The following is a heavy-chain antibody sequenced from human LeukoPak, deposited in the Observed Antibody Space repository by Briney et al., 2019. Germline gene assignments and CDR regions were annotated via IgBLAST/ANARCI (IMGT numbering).Heavy chain of an antibody. J-gene: IGHJ4*02. CDR3: ARVRPAVAGTHYFDY. CDR2: IYNSGRT. D-gene: IGHD6-19*01. CDR1: GGSTISYY. V-gene: IGHV4-59*01. Sequence: PSETLSLTCTVSGGSTISYYWSWIRQTPGKGLEWIWYIYNSGRTHYNPFLKSRVTISVHTSKNQFSLKLSSVTAADTAVYHCARVRPAVAGTHYFDYWGEGTLVTVSS.